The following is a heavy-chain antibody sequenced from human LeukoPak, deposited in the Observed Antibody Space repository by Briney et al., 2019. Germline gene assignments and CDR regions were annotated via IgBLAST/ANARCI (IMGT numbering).Heavy chain of an antibody. D-gene: IGHD3-22*01. CDR2: ISDSGGRT. CDR3: AKRGVVIRVILVGFHKEAYYFDS. J-gene: IGHJ4*02. Sequence: GGSLRLSCAASGFTFSSYWMSWVRQAPGKGLEWVAGISDSGGRTNYADSVKGRFTISRDNPKNTLILQMNSLRPEDTAVYFCAKRGVVIRVILVGFHKEAYYFDSWGQGALVTVSS. CDR1: GFTFSSYW. V-gene: IGHV3-23*01.